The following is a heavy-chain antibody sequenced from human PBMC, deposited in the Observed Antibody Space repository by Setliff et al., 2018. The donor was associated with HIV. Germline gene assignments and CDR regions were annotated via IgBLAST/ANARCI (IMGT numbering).Heavy chain of an antibody. CDR3: AKDLEYCSGPMCYSYDALDM. Sequence: GSLRLSCAASGFTVSDNHMTWVRQAPGKGLEWVSAISYGGGTTHYADSVRGRFTVSRANSKNTLYLQMNSLRAEDTAVYYCAKDLEYCSGPMCYSYDALDMWGQGTMVTVSS. J-gene: IGHJ3*02. CDR1: GFTVSDNH. CDR2: ISYGGGTT. V-gene: IGHV3-53*01. D-gene: IGHD2-15*01.